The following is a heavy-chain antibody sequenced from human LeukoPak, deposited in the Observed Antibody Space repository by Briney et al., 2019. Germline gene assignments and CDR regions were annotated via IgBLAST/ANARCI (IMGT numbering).Heavy chain of an antibody. V-gene: IGHV3-30*02. D-gene: IGHD3-9*01. CDR1: GFTFSSYG. CDR2: IRYDGNNK. Sequence: GGSLRLSCAASGFTFSSYGMHWVRQAPGKGLEWVAFIRYDGNNKYYADSVKGRFTISRDNSKNTLYLQMNSLRAEDTAVYYCAKEVLRYFDWPTPDYWGQGTLVTVSS. CDR3: AKEVLRYFDWPTPDY. J-gene: IGHJ4*02.